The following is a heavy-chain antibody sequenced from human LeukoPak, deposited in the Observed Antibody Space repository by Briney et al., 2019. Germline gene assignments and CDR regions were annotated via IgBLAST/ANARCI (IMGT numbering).Heavy chain of an antibody. CDR1: GYTFTSYG. D-gene: IGHD3-10*01. CDR3: ARDPVRFGELSGWFDP. CDR2: ISAYNGNT. Sequence: ASVKVSCKASGYTFTSYGISWVRQAPGQGLEWMGWISAYNGNTNYAQKLQGRVTMTTDTSTSTAYMELRSLRSDDTAVYYCARDPVRFGELSGWFDPWGQGTLVTVSS. J-gene: IGHJ5*02. V-gene: IGHV1-18*01.